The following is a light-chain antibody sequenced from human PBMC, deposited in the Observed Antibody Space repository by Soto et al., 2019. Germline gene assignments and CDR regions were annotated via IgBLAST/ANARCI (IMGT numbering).Light chain of an antibody. CDR1: QSLLYSDGNTY. CDR3: MRSTHWPRP. CDR2: QVS. J-gene: IGKJ1*01. Sequence: DAVMTQSPLFLPVTLGQPASISCTSSQSLLYSDGNTYLCWFQQRPGQSPRRLFYQVSQRDPGVPDGCGGSGSGTDFTLKLSRVGAEDIGGHYCMRSTHWPRPFGQGNK. V-gene: IGKV2-30*01.